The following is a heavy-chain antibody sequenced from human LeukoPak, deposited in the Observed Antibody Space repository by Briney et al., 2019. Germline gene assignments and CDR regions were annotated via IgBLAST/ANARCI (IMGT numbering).Heavy chain of an antibody. V-gene: IGHV3-7*01. CDR1: GFTFSMYW. Sequence: PVGSLRLSCVASGFTFSMYWMTWFRQAPGKGLEWVANLKQDGSQTNYVDSVKGRFTISRDNAKKSLYLQMNSLRGEDTAVYYCARGGTYDIWGQGTRVTVSS. J-gene: IGHJ3*02. CDR3: ARGGTYDI. CDR2: LKQDGSQT.